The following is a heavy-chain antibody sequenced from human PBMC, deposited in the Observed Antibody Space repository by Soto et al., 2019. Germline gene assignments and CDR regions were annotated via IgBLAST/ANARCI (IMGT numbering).Heavy chain of an antibody. D-gene: IGHD3-9*01. CDR2: ISGSRGST. V-gene: IGHV3-23*01. CDR1: GFTFSSYA. CDR3: ARGYDILSNFGY. Sequence: EVQLLESAGGLVQPGGSLRLSCATSGFTFSSYAMSWVRQAPGKGLEWVSPISGSRGSTYYADSVKGRFTISRDNSKNTLYLQMNSLRAEDTAVYYCARGYDILSNFGYWGQGTRVTGSS. J-gene: IGHJ4*02.